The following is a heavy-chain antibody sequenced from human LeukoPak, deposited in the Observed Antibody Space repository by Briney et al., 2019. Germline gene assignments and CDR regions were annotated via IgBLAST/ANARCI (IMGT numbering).Heavy chain of an antibody. CDR2: INHSGST. CDR1: GGSFSGYY. J-gene: IGHJ6*02. CDR3: ARGVRGVGWLVPEIYYYYYGMDV. V-gene: IGHV4-34*01. Sequence: SETLSLTCAVYGGSFSGYYWSWIRQPPGKGLEWIGEINHSGSTNYNPSLESRVTISVDTSKNQFSLKLSSVTAADTAVYYCARGVRGVGWLVPEIYYYYYGMDVWGQGTTVTVSS. D-gene: IGHD6-19*01.